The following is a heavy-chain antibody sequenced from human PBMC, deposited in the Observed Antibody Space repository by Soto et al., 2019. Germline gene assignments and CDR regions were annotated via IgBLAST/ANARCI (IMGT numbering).Heavy chain of an antibody. CDR2: ISGSGGST. D-gene: IGHD6-19*01. CDR3: AARGHSSGWLPFDY. V-gene: IGHV3-23*01. J-gene: IGHJ4*02. Sequence: GGSLRLSCAASGFTFSSYAMSWVRQAPGKGLEWVSAISGSGGSTYYADSVKGRFTISRDNSKNTLYLQMNSLRAEDTAVYYCAARGHSSGWLPFDYWGQGTLVTVSS. CDR1: GFTFSSYA.